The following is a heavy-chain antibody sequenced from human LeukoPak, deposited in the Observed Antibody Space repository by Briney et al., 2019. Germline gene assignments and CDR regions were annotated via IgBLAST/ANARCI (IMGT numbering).Heavy chain of an antibody. V-gene: IGHV3-30*18. CDR3: AKDGLGYYYDSSGRDAFDI. J-gene: IGHJ3*02. CDR1: GFTFSSYG. D-gene: IGHD3-22*01. CDR2: ISYDGSNK. Sequence: GGSLRLSCAASGFTFSSYGMHWVRQAPGKGLEWVAVISYDGSNKYYADSAKGRFTTSRDNSKNTLYLQMNSLRAEDTAVYYCAKDGLGYYYDSSGRDAFDIWGQGTMVTVSS.